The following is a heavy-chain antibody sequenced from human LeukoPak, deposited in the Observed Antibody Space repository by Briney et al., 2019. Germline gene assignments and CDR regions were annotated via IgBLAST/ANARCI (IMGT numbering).Heavy chain of an antibody. J-gene: IGHJ3*02. D-gene: IGHD3-9*01. CDR3: ARARYVNSFYAFDI. Sequence: PSETLSLTCTVSGGSISSYYWSWIRLPPGKGLEWIGYLSKSGNTNYSPSLKSRVTIFGDTSKNQFFLKLSSVTATDTAVYYCARARYVNSFYAFDIWGQGTLVTVSS. V-gene: IGHV4-59*01. CDR1: GGSISSYY. CDR2: LSKSGNT.